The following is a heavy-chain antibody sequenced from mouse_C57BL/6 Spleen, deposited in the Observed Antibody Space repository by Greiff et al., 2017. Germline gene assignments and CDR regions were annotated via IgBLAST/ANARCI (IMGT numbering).Heavy chain of an antibody. CDR3: ARGGAPTMFAY. CDR1: GYTFTDYY. Sequence: EVQLQQSGPELVKPGASVKISCKASGYTFTDYYMNWVKQSHGKSLEWIGDINPNNGGTSYNQKFKGKATLTVDKSSSTAYMELRSLTSEDSAVYYCARGGAPTMFAYWGQGTLVTVSA. D-gene: IGHD6-1*01. CDR2: INPNNGGT. V-gene: IGHV1-26*01. J-gene: IGHJ3*01.